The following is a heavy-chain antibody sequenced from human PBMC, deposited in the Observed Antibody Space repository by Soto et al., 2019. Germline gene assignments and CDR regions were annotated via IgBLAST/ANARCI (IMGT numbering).Heavy chain of an antibody. CDR2: ISYDGSNK. J-gene: IGHJ6*02. Sequence: QVQLVESGGGVVQPGRSLRLSCAASGFTFSSYGMHWVRQAPGKGLAWAAVISYDGSNKYYADSVKGRFTISRDNSKNTLYLQMNRLRAEDTAVYYCAKALYGAGDYYYGMDVWGQGTTVTVSS. CDR1: GFTFSSYG. CDR3: AKALYGAGDYYYGMDV. D-gene: IGHD4-17*01. V-gene: IGHV3-30*18.